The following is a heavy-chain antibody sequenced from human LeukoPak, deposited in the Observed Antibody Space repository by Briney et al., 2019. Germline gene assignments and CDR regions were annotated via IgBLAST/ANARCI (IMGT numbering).Heavy chain of an antibody. D-gene: IGHD3-22*01. J-gene: IGHJ4*02. V-gene: IGHV3-48*03. Sequence: PGGSLRLSCAASGFTFSSYEMNWVRQAPGKGQEWVSYISSSGSTIYYADSVKGRFTISRDNAKNSLYLQMNSLRAEDTAVYYCARDGVSYYYDSSGGYYFDYWGQGTLVTVSS. CDR2: ISSSGSTI. CDR3: ARDGVSYYYDSSGGYYFDY. CDR1: GFTFSSYE.